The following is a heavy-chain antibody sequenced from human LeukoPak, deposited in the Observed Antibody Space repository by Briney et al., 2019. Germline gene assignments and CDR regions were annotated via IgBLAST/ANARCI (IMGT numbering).Heavy chain of an antibody. CDR1: GFTFSNYE. CDR2: ISNIGDII. J-gene: IGHJ4*02. V-gene: IGHV3-48*03. CDR3: ARDFHSGSRETSEFDY. Sequence: QSGGSLRLSCAASGFTFSNYEMNWVRQAPGKGLEWISHISNIGDIIHYADSVEGRFTISRDNAKNSLYLQMNSLRAEDTAVYYCARDFHSGSRETSEFDYWGQGTLVTVSS. D-gene: IGHD1-26*01.